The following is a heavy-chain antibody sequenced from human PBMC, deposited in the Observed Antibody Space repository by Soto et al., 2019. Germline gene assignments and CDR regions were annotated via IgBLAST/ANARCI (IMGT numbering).Heavy chain of an antibody. Sequence: PSETLSLTCTVSCDSISGGASFWSWIRQPPGKGLEWIANVYYSGSSYYNPSLKSRLTISVDTTKNQFSLQLKSMTAADTAVYYWPILRVNGRTCSGPGLSASGGQ. CDR2: VYYSGSS. V-gene: IGHV4-30-4*03. J-gene: IGHJ1*01. D-gene: IGHD4-17*01. CDR3: PILRVNGRTCSGPGLSAS. CDR1: CDSISGGASF.